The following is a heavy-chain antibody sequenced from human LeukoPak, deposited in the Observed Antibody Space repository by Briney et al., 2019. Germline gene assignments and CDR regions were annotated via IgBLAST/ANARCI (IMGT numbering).Heavy chain of an antibody. CDR3: ARVVVRDANNYKDY. Sequence: GASVKVSCKASGYTFTDYFMNWVRQAPGQGLEWMGWINPKSGGTVYAQKFQGRVTMTRDTSISTAYLDLSRLRSDDTAVYYCARVVVRDANNYKDYWGQGTLVTVSS. CDR2: INPKSGGT. D-gene: IGHD5-24*01. J-gene: IGHJ4*02. CDR1: GYTFTDYF. V-gene: IGHV1-2*02.